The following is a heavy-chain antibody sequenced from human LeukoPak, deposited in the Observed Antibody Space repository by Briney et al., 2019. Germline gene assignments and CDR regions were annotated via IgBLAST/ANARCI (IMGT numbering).Heavy chain of an antibody. CDR1: GYSFTSYW. D-gene: IGHD3-22*01. Sequence: GESLQISCKGSGYSFTSYWIGWVRQLPGKGLEWMGIIYPGDSDTRYSPSFQGQVTISADKSISTAYLQWSSLKASDTAMYYCARVRDSSGYYYYAFDIWGQGTMVTVSS. V-gene: IGHV5-51*01. CDR2: IYPGDSDT. J-gene: IGHJ3*02. CDR3: ARVRDSSGYYYYAFDI.